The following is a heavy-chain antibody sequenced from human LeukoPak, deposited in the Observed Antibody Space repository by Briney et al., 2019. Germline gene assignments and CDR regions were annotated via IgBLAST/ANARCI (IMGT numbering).Heavy chain of an antibody. Sequence: GGSLRLSCAASGFTFSDYYMSWIRQAPGKGLEWVSAISGSGGSTYYADSVKGRFTISRDNSKNTLYLQMNSLRAEDTAVYYCAKQRRGYTYFDYWGQGTLVTVSS. CDR1: GFTFSDYY. CDR2: ISGSGGST. V-gene: IGHV3-23*01. D-gene: IGHD6-25*01. CDR3: AKQRRGYTYFDY. J-gene: IGHJ4*02.